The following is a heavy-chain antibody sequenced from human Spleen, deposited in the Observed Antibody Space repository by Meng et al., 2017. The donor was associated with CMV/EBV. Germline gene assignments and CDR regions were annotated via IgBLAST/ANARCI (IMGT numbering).Heavy chain of an antibody. D-gene: IGHD6-13*01. CDR1: GDLISSSSYY. J-gene: IGHJ6*02. CDR2: IYYDGST. V-gene: IGHV4-39*07. Sequence: GSLRLSCSVSGDLISSSSYYWGWVRQTPGKGLEWIGSIYYDGSTNYNPSLTGRVTISVDTSKNQFSLKLSSVTAADTAVYYCARDSGYSYYGMDVWGQGTTVTVSS. CDR3: ARDSGYSYYGMDV.